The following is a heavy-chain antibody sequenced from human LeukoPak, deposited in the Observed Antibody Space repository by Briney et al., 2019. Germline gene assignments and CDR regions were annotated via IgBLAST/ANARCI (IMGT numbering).Heavy chain of an antibody. J-gene: IGHJ4*02. CDR1: GFTFHNYA. Sequence: GALRLSCAASGFTFHNYAIHWVRQAPGKGLEWVSLTSGDGITTYFADSVKGRFTISRDNSKSSLFLQMNSLRTEDTALYYCARDHVYGGADYWGQGTLVIVSS. V-gene: IGHV3-43*02. CDR2: TSGDGITT. D-gene: IGHD5/OR15-5a*01. CDR3: ARDHVYGGADY.